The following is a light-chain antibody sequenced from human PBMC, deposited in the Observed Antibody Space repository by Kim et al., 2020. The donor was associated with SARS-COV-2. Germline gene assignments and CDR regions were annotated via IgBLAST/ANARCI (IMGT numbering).Light chain of an antibody. CDR2: GAS. V-gene: IGKV1-27*01. CDR3: QKYNGAPWT. CDR1: QAISND. Sequence: ASVGDRVTITCRASQAISNDLAWYQQKPGKVPNLLIYGASALQSAVPSRFSGSGSGTDFTLTISSMQPEDVAIDYCQKYNGAPWTFGQGTKVEIK. J-gene: IGKJ1*01.